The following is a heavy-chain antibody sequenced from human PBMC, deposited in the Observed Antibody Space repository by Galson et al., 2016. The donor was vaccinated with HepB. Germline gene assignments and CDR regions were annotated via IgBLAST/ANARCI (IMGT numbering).Heavy chain of an antibody. CDR1: GGSFSGYY. V-gene: IGHV4-34*01. CDR3: ARRRYTGSSLT. J-gene: IGHJ5*02. CDR2: IDHGGKT. D-gene: IGHD1-26*01. Sequence: LSLTFAVYGGSFSGYYWSWIRQPPGKGLEWIGEIDHGGKTNYNPSLKSRVTISADTPKNQFSLKLNSVTAADTAVYYCARRRYTGSSLTWGQGTLVTVSS.